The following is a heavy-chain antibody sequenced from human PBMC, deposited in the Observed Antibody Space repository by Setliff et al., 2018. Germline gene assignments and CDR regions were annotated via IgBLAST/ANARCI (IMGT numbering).Heavy chain of an antibody. V-gene: IGHV4-39*01. D-gene: IGHD6-13*01. J-gene: IGHJ6*03. CDR3: ARQPYSTTYYYYYYYTDV. CDR1: NGSISSGNYF. Sequence: SETLSLTCTVSNGSISSGNYFWGWIRQPPGKGLEWMGSIFYTGSTYYSPSLKSRVTMSIDTSKNQFSLNLNSVTAADTAVYYCARQPYSTTYYYYYYYTDVWGKGTTVTVLL. CDR2: IFYTGST.